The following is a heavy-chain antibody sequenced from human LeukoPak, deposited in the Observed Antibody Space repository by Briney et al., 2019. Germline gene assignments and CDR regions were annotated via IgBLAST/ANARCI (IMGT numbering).Heavy chain of an antibody. V-gene: IGHV4-39*01. CDR3: ARRLAAYWYFDL. CDR1: GGSISSSSYY. Sequence: SETLSLTCTVSGGSISSSSYYWVWMRQPPGKGLVGIGSIYYSGSTYYNPSLKSRVTISVDTSKNQFSLKLSSVTAADTAVYYCARRLAAYWYFDLWGRGTLVTVSS. CDR2: IYYSGST. J-gene: IGHJ2*01.